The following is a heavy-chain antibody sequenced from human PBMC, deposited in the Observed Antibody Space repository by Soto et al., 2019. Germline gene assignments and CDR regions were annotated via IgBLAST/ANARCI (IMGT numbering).Heavy chain of an antibody. CDR1: GGSVSGGSYY. J-gene: IGHJ4*02. V-gene: IGHV4-61*01. Sequence: SETLSLTCSVSGGSVSGGSYYWSWIRQTPTKGLEFIGYLYFTGSTNYNPSLKSRVSISRDTSKNQFSLNLRSVTAADTAVYYCARMSMMTQLDYWGQGTLVTVSS. CDR3: ARMSMMTQLDY. D-gene: IGHD3-16*01. CDR2: LYFTGST.